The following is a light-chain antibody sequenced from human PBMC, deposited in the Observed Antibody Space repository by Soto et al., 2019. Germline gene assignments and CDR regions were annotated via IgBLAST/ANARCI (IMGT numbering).Light chain of an antibody. CDR3: CSFSGSTTPVV. Sequence: QSALTQPASVSGSPGQSITIFCTGTSSDVGTYNLVSWYQHHPGKAPKLMIYEDNERPSGISNRFSGSKSGNTASLTISGLQAEDEADYYCCSFSGSTTPVVFGGGTKLTVL. CDR2: EDN. J-gene: IGLJ2*01. CDR1: SSDVGTYNL. V-gene: IGLV2-23*01.